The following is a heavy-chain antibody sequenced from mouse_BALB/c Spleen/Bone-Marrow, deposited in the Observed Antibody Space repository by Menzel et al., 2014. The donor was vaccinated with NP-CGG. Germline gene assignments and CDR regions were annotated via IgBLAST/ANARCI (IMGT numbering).Heavy chain of an antibody. Sequence: QVQLKDSGAELVRPGSSVKISCKASGYAFSSYWMNWVKQRPGQGLEWIGQIYPGDGDTNYNGKFKGKATLTADKSSSTAYMQLSSLTSEDSAVYFCARRGYYYGSSYVDYWGQGTTLTASS. V-gene: IGHV1-80*01. CDR3: ARRGYYYGSSYVDY. J-gene: IGHJ2*01. CDR2: IYPGDGDT. D-gene: IGHD1-1*01. CDR1: GYAFSSYW.